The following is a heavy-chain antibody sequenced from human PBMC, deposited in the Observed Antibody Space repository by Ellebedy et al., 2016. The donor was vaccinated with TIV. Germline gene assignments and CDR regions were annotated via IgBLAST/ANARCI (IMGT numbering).Heavy chain of an antibody. J-gene: IGHJ6*03. CDR2: IGVTGDT. D-gene: IGHD2-15*01. CDR3: AREYCSGFNCPGWYYMDV. Sequence: GESLKISXAASGFTFSTYDMHWVRQAPGKGLEWVSAIGVTGDTYYAGSVKGRFTISRENARNSLYLQMNSLRAGDTAVYYCAREYCSGFNCPGWYYMDVWGKGITVTVSS. V-gene: IGHV3-13*01. CDR1: GFTFSTYD.